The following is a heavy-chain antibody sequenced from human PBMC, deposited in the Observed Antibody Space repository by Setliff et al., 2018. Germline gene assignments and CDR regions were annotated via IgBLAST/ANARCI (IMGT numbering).Heavy chain of an antibody. V-gene: IGHV3-7*01. J-gene: IGHJ6*02. D-gene: IGHD2-2*01. CDR1: GFIVSNNE. Sequence: PGGSLRLSCEVSGFIVSNNEMSWVRQAPGKGLEWVASINPEGSARYYVDSVKGRFIISRDNAKNSLYLQMSSLRTDDTALYYCARDGVFYAMDVWGQGTTVTVSS. CDR2: INPEGSAR. CDR3: ARDGVFYAMDV.